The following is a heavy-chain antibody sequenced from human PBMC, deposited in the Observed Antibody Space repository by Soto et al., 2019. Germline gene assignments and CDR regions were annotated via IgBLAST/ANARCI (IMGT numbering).Heavy chain of an antibody. V-gene: IGHV4-38-2*01. CDR2: IYHSGST. J-gene: IGHJ6*02. CDR1: GYSISSGYY. CDR3: ARCGYSSSWYGSVYYYYGMGV. D-gene: IGHD6-13*01. Sequence: ASETLSLTCAVSGYSISSGYYWGWIRQPPGKGLEWIGSIYHSGSTYYNPSLKSRVTISVDTSKNQFSLKLSSVTAADTAVYYCARCGYSSSWYGSVYYYYGMGVWGQGTTVTVSS.